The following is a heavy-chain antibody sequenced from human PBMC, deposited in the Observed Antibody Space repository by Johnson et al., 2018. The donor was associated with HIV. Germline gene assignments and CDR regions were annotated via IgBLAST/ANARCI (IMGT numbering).Heavy chain of an antibody. CDR1: GFTFSYYG. Sequence: QVQLVESGGGVDQPGGSLRLSCAAFGFTFSYYGMHWVRQVPGKGLEWVAFIRYDGSNKYYADSVKGRFTISRDNYKNTLYLQMNSLRAEDTAVYYCAKVHSSSSNGFDIWGQGTMVTVSS. V-gene: IGHV3-30*02. J-gene: IGHJ3*02. CDR3: AKVHSSSSNGFDI. CDR2: IRYDGSNK. D-gene: IGHD6-6*01.